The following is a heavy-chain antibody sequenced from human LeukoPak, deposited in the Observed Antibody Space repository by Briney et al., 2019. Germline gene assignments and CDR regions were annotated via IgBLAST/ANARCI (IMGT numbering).Heavy chain of an antibody. CDR2: INPNSGGT. CDR3: AREVVVVPAAIHPEAFDI. V-gene: IGHV1-2*02. J-gene: IGHJ3*02. CDR1: GYTFTGYY. D-gene: IGHD2-2*01. Sequence: GASVKVSCKASGYTFTGYYMHWVRQAPGQGLEWMGWINPNSGGTNYAQKFQGRVTMTRDASISTAYMELSRLRSDDTAVYYCAREVVVVPAAIHPEAFDIWGQGTMVTVSS.